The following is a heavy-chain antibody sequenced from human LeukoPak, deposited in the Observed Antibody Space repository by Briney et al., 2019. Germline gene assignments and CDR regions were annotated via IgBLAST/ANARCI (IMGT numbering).Heavy chain of an antibody. Sequence: ASVKVSCKASGGTFSSYAISWVRQAPGQGLEWMGRIIPILGRANYAQKFQGRVTITADKSTSTAYMELSSLRSEDTAVYYCARLGDIVVVPAAIYFDYWGQGTLVTVSS. CDR1: GGTFSSYA. J-gene: IGHJ4*02. CDR2: IIPILGRA. CDR3: ARLGDIVVVPAAIYFDY. V-gene: IGHV1-69*04. D-gene: IGHD2-2*02.